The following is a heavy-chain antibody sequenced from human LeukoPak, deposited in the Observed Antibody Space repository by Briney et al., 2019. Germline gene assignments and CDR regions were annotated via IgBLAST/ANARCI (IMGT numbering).Heavy chain of an antibody. CDR1: GFTFDDYA. J-gene: IGHJ6*02. D-gene: IGHD3-3*01. Sequence: TGGSLRLSCAASGFTFDDYAMHWVRQAPGKGLEWVSGISWNSGSIGYADSVKGRFTISRDNAKNSLYLQMNSQRAEDTAVYYCAKDRITIFGVVINDYYGMDVWGQGTTVTVSS. CDR3: AKDRITIFGVVINDYYGMDV. CDR2: ISWNSGSI. V-gene: IGHV3-9*01.